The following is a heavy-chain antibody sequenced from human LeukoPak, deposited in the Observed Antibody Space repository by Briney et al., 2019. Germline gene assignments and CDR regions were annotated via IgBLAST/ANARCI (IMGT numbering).Heavy chain of an antibody. CDR1: GYSISSGYY. CDR2: IYHSGST. D-gene: IGHD4-17*01. CDR3: ARDAFDYGHFDY. J-gene: IGHJ4*02. V-gene: IGHV4-38-2*02. Sequence: SEALSLTCTVSGYSISSGYYWGWIRPPPGKGLEWIGSIYHSGSTYYNPSLKSRVTISVDTSKNQFSLKLSSVTAADTAVYYCARDAFDYGHFDYWGQGTLVTVSS.